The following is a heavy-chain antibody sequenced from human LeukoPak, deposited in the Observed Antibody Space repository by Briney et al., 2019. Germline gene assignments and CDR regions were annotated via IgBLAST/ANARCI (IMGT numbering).Heavy chain of an antibody. J-gene: IGHJ4*02. CDR2: IFYSGST. CDR1: SGSISSYY. Sequence: SETLSPTCTVSSGSISSYYWSWIRQPPGKGLEWIWYIFYSGSTNYNPSLKSRVTISVDTSKNQFSLGLSSVTAADTAVYYCARGTTRYYFDCWGQGTLVTVSS. CDR3: ARGTTRYYFDC. D-gene: IGHD4-17*01. V-gene: IGHV4-59*01.